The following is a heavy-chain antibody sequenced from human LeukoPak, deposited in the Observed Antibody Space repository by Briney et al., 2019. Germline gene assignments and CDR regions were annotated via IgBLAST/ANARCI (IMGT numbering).Heavy chain of an antibody. CDR2: INPSGGST. D-gene: IGHD3-22*01. V-gene: IGHV1-46*01. Sequence: GASVKVSCKASGYTFTDFYIHWVRQAPGQGLEWMGIINPSGGSTHYAQKFQGRVTMTGDTSTSTVYMELSSLRYEDTAVYYCARPTYHYDSSGYYYPYYFDFWGQGTLVTVSS. J-gene: IGHJ4*02. CDR3: ARPTYHYDSSGYYYPYYFDF. CDR1: GYTFTDFY.